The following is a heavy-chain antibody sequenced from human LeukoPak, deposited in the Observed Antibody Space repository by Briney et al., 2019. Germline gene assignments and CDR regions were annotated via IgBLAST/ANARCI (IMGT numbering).Heavy chain of an antibody. V-gene: IGHV3-66*01. J-gene: IGHJ3*02. CDR3: ARDGYCGGDCYHDAFDI. Sequence: GGSLRLSCAASGFTVSSNYMSWVRQAPGKGLEWVSVIYSGGSTYYADSVKGRFTISRDNSKNTLYLQMNSLRAEDTAVYYCARDGYCGGDCYHDAFDIWGQGTMVTVSS. CDR2: IYSGGST. CDR1: GFTVSSNY. D-gene: IGHD2-21*02.